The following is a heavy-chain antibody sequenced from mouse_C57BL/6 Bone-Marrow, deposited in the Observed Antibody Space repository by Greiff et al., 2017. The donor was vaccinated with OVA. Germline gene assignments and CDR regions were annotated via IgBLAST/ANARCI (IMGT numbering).Heavy chain of an antibody. CDR3: ARSERLRDYLYC. D-gene: IGHD2-2*01. V-gene: IGHV1-76*01. Sequence: QVQLKESGAELVRPGASVKLSCKASGYTFTDYYISWVKQRPGQGLEWIARIYPGSGNIYYNEKFKGKATLTAEKSSSTAYMQLSSLTSDDSAVYFCARSERLRDYLYCWGQGTTLTVSS. CDR2: IYPGSGNI. CDR1: GYTFTDYY. J-gene: IGHJ2*01.